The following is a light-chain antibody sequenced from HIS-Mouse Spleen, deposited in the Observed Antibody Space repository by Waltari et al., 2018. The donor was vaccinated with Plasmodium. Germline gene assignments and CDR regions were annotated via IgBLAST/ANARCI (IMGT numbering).Light chain of an antibody. Sequence: SYELTQPSSVSVSPRQTARLTCSGDVLAKKKYARWFQQKPGQAPVLVIYNDSERPSGIPERFSGSSSGTTVTLTISGAQVEDEADYYCYSAANNNLVFGGGTKLTVL. CDR1: VLAKKKY. CDR3: YSAANNNLV. CDR2: NDS. V-gene: IGLV3-27*01. J-gene: IGLJ3*02.